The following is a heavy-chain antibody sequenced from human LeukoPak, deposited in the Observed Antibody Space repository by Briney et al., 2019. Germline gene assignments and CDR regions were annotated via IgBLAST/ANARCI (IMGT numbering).Heavy chain of an antibody. D-gene: IGHD3-16*01. CDR3: ARGGGLDV. CDR1: GFTLSSHG. Sequence: PGGSLRLSCAASGFTLSSHGMHWVRQAPGRGLEWVAVIWYDGSTKYYAGSVKGRFTISRDNSKNTLSLQMNSLRAEDTAVYFCARGGGLDVWGQGATVTVSS. V-gene: IGHV3-33*01. CDR2: IWYDGSTK. J-gene: IGHJ6*02.